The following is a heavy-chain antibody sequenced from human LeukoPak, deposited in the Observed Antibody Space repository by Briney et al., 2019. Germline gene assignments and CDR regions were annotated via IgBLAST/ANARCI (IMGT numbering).Heavy chain of an antibody. V-gene: IGHV4-59*01. CDR3: ARDYYGMATMFDY. CDR2: IYYSGST. Sequence: SETLSLTCTVSGGSISSYYWSWIRQPPGKGLEWIGYIYYSGSTNYNPSLKSRVTISVDTSKNQFSLKLSSVTAADTAVYYCARDYYGMATMFDYWGQGTLVIVSS. CDR1: GGSISSYY. J-gene: IGHJ4*02. D-gene: IGHD5-24*01.